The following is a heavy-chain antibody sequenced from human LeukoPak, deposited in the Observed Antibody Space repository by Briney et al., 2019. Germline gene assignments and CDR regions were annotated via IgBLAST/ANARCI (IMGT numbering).Heavy chain of an antibody. Sequence: PGGSLRLSCAAPGFMFHDYAIHWVRQAPGKGLEWVSGINWNGGRTGYADSVKGRFTISRDNAKNSLYLQMNSLRAEDTALYYCARDYDYGDYPGYWGQGTLVTVSS. CDR3: ARDYDYGDYPGY. V-gene: IGHV3-20*04. D-gene: IGHD4-17*01. CDR1: GFMFHDYA. CDR2: INWNGGRT. J-gene: IGHJ4*02.